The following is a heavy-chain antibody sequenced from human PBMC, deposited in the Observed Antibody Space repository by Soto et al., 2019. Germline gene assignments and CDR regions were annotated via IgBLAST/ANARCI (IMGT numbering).Heavy chain of an antibody. V-gene: IGHV4-30-4*01. J-gene: IGHJ4*02. CDR3: AGSPVRFLEWLSSDY. CDR1: GGSISSGDYY. D-gene: IGHD3-3*01. CDR2: IYYSGST. Sequence: SETLSLTCTVSGGSISSGDYYWSWIRQPPGKGLEWIGYIYYSGSTYYNPSLKSRVTISVDTSKNQFSLKLSSVTAADTAVYYCAGSPVRFLEWLSSDYWGQGTLVTVSS.